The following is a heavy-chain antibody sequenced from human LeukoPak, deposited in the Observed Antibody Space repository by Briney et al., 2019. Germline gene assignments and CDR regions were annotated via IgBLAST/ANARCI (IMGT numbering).Heavy chain of an antibody. CDR1: GGSFSGYY. CDR2: INHSGST. J-gene: IGHJ4*02. CDR3: ARGRYSSSWYSRHHFDY. V-gene: IGHV4-34*01. D-gene: IGHD6-13*01. Sequence: SETLSLTCAVYGGSFSGYYWSWIRQPPGKGLEWIGEINHSGSTNYNPSLKSRVTISVDTSKNQFSLKLSSVTAADTAVYYCARGRYSSSWYSRHHFDYWGQGTLVTVSS.